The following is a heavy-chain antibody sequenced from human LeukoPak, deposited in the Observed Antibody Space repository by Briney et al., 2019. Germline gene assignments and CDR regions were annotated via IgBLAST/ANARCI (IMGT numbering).Heavy chain of an antibody. CDR2: IYYSGST. CDR3: ARVVVVPAATAWFDP. D-gene: IGHD2-2*01. J-gene: IGHJ5*02. V-gene: IGHV4-39*01. Sequence: PGGSLRLSCVASGFPFSSYWMTWVRQPPGKGLEWIGSIYYSGSTYYNPSLKSRVTISVDTSKNQFSLKLSSVTAADMAVYYCARVVVVPAATAWFDPWGQGTLVTVSS. CDR1: GFPFSSYW.